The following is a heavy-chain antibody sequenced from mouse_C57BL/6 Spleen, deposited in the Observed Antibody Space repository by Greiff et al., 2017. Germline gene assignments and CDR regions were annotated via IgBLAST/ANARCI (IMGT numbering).Heavy chain of an antibody. CDR2: ISDGGSYT. V-gene: IGHV5-4*01. D-gene: IGHD1-1*01. Sequence: EVHLVESGGGLVKPGGSLKLSCAASGFTFSSYAMSWVRQTPEKRLEWVATISDGGSYTYYPDNVKGRFTISRDNAKNNLYLQMSHLKSEDTAMYYCARGGSSPYYAMDYWGQGTSVTVSS. CDR1: GFTFSSYA. J-gene: IGHJ4*01. CDR3: ARGGSSPYYAMDY.